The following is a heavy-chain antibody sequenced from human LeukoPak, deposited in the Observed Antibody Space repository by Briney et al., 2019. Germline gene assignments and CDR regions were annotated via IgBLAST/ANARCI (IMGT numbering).Heavy chain of an antibody. CDR1: GFTFNDYY. V-gene: IGHV3-11*01. J-gene: IGHJ5*02. Sequence: GGALRLSCAASGFTFNDYYMSWIRQAPGKGLEWLSYINIGGTNTHYADSVKGRFTISRDNAKKSLYFEMNNLRGEDTAVYYCATDGAGLDTWGQGVLVTVSS. CDR3: ATDGAGLDT. CDR2: INIGGTNT.